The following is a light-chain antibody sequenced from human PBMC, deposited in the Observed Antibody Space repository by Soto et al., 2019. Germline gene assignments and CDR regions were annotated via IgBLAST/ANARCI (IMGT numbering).Light chain of an antibody. CDR3: QQTYTNPQT. CDR1: QTSATF. Sequence: DIQMTQSPSSLSSSVGDRVTITCRAIQTSATFINWYQQKSGSAPRLLIYETSGLQRGVPSRFSGSGSGTHFVLTISNFQPEDSATYFCQQTYTNPQTFGQGTKVDIK. J-gene: IGKJ1*01. CDR2: ETS. V-gene: IGKV1-39*01.